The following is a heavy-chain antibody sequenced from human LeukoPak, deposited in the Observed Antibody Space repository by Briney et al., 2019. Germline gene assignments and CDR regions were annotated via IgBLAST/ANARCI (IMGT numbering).Heavy chain of an antibody. D-gene: IGHD2-8*02. Sequence: GGSLRLSCAASGFTFSTFAMIWVRQPPGKGLEWVSSIFPSGGQIHYADSVRGRFTISRDNSKSTLSLQMNSLRAEDTAIYYCATYRQVLLPFESWGQGTLVTVSS. CDR2: IFPSGGQI. CDR3: ATYRQVLLPFES. CDR1: GFTFSTFA. J-gene: IGHJ4*02. V-gene: IGHV3-23*01.